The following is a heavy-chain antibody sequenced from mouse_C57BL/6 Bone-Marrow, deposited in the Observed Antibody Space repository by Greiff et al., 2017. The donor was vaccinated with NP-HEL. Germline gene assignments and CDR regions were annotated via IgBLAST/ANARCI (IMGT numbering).Heavy chain of an antibody. CDR3: TGGGLYGYDLHFDY. Sequence: EVQLQQSGTVLARPGASVKMSCKTSGYTFTSYWMHWVKQRPGQGLEWIGAIYPGNSDTSYNQKFKGKAKLTAVTSASTAYMELSSLTNEDSAVYYCTGGGLYGYDLHFDYWGQGTTLTVSS. D-gene: IGHD2-2*01. CDR1: GYTFTSYW. CDR2: IYPGNSDT. V-gene: IGHV1-5*01. J-gene: IGHJ2*01.